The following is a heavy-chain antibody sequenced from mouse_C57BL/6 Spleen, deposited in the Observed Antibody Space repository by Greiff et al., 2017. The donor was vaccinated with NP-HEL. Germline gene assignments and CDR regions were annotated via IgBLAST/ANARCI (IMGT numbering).Heavy chain of an antibody. D-gene: IGHD4-1*01. CDR2: FTMYSDAT. Sequence: KQSGAELVRPGSSVNLSCKDSYFAFMASAMHWVKQRPGHGLEWIGSFTMYSDATEYSENFKGKATLTANTSSSTAYMELSSLTSEDSAVYYCARGGTGTFYAMDYWGQGTSVTVSS. V-gene: IGHV1-49*01. J-gene: IGHJ4*01. CDR1: YFAFMASA. CDR3: ARGGTGTFYAMDY.